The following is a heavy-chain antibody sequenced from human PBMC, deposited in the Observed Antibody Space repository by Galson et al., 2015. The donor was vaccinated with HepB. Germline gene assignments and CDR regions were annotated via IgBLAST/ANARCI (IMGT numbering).Heavy chain of an antibody. CDR1: GFTFSNAW. D-gene: IGHD1-26*01. V-gene: IGHV3-15*01. CDR3: TTAILVGPDAFDI. J-gene: IGHJ3*02. Sequence: SLRLSCAASGFTFSNAWMSWVRQAPGKGLEWVGRIKSKTDGGTTDYAAPVKGRFTISRDDSKNTLYLQMYSLKTEDTAVYYCTTAILVGPDAFDIWGQGTMVTVSS. CDR2: IKSKTDGGTT.